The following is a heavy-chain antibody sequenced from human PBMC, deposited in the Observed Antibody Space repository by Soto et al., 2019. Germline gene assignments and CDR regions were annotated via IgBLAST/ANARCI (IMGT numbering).Heavy chain of an antibody. Sequence: EVQLLESGGGLVEPGGSRRLSCAASGFTFSSYTMSWVRQAPGKGLEWVSTISGSGSSTYSADSVKGRFTISRDNSKNTLYLQMNSLRVEDTAIYYCAKAWGIDYWGQGTLVTLSS. CDR2: ISGSGSST. J-gene: IGHJ4*02. CDR1: GFTFSSYT. D-gene: IGHD7-27*01. V-gene: IGHV3-23*01. CDR3: AKAWGIDY.